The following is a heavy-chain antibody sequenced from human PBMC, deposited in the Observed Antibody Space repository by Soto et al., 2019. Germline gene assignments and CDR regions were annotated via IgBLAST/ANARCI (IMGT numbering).Heavy chain of an antibody. D-gene: IGHD3-10*01. Sequence: SETLSLTCSVSGGPMSIYYWSWIRQSAGKGLEWIGRIYTSGTSNYNPSLKSRVTMSLDTSKNQFSLNLTSVTAADTAVYYCASTKIQPLARGSQNGMDVWGQGTTVTVSS. V-gene: IGHV4-4*07. CDR3: ASTKIQPLARGSQNGMDV. CDR2: IYTSGTS. CDR1: GGPMSIYY. J-gene: IGHJ6*02.